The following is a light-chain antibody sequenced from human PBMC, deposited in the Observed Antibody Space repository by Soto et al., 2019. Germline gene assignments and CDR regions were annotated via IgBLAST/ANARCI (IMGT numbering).Light chain of an antibody. CDR3: QQRASWVT. J-gene: IGKJ5*01. CDR1: QSVSNF. Sequence: EIVLTQSQGTLSLSPGKIATLSCRASQSVSNFLAWYQQKPGQAPRLLIYDASIRATDIPARFSGSGSETDFTLTISSLEHEDFAVYYCQQRASWVTFGQGTRLEN. CDR2: DAS. V-gene: IGKV3-11*01.